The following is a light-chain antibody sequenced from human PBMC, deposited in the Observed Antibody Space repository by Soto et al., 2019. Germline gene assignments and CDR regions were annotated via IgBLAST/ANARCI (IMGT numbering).Light chain of an antibody. CDR1: SSDVGAYNF. CDR2: EVS. Sequence: QSVLTQPPSASGSPGQSVTFSCTGTSSDVGAYNFVSWYQQHPDKAPKLIIYEVSKWPSGVPDRFSGSKSGNTASLTVSGLQAEDEADYYCSSYAGNKVIFGGGTKLTVL. J-gene: IGLJ2*01. V-gene: IGLV2-8*01. CDR3: SSYAGNKVI.